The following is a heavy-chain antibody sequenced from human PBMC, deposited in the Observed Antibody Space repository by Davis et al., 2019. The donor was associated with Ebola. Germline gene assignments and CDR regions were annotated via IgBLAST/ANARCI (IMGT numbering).Heavy chain of an antibody. D-gene: IGHD7-27*01. V-gene: IGHV1-46*01. CDR2: INPSGGST. CDR3: ARETGDGGGMDV. CDR1: GYTFITYY. Sequence: AASVKVSCKASGYTFITYYIHWVRQAPGQGLEWMGIINPSGGSTNYAQKFQGRVTMTRDTSTSTVYMELSSLRSEDTAVYYCARETGDGGGMDVWGKGTTVTVSS. J-gene: IGHJ6*04.